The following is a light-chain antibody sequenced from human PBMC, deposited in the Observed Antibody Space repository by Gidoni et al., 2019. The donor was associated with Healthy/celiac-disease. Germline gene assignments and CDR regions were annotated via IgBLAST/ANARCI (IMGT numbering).Light chain of an antibody. J-gene: IGKJ4*01. CDR2: AAS. CDR3: QQSYSTVT. V-gene: IGKV1-39*01. Sequence: DIQMTQSPSSLSASVEDRVTITCRASQSISSYLNWYQQKPGKDPKLLIYAASSLQSGVPSRVSGSGSGTDFTLTISSLQPEDFATYYCQQSYSTVTFGGXTKVEIK. CDR1: QSISSY.